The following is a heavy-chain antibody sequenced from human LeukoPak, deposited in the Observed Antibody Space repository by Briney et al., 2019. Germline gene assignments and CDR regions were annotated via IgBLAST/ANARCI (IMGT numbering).Heavy chain of an antibody. D-gene: IGHD3-10*01. V-gene: IGHV3-64*01. CDR3: AKDQGVLGSSYYFDY. CDR1: GFTFSSYA. J-gene: IGHJ4*02. CDR2: ISSNGGST. Sequence: GGSLRLSCAASGFTFSSYAMHWVRQAPGKGLEYVSAISSNGGSTYYANSVKGRFTISRDNSKNTLYLQMNSLRADDTAVYYCAKDQGVLGSSYYFDYWGQGTLVTVSS.